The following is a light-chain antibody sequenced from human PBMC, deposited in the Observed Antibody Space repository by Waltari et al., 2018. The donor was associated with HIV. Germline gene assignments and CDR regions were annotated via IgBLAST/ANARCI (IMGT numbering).Light chain of an antibody. V-gene: IGLV2-8*01. J-gene: IGLJ3*02. CDR1: SRDGGGYDL. CDR3: ASYAGSDNML. CDR2: EVP. Sequence: QSALPQPPSASGSPGPSVTISCTGTSRDGGGYDLVSWYQQHPGNAPKVMIYEVPKRPVGVPDRFSGSRSGNTASLTVSALHPEDEADYYCASYAGSDNMLFGGGTKLTVL.